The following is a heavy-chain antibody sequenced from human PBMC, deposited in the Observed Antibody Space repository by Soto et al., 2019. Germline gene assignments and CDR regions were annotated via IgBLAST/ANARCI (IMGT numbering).Heavy chain of an antibody. CDR1: GGSFSGYY. D-gene: IGHD3-10*01. Sequence: SETLSLTCAVYGGSFSGYYWSWIRQPPGKGLEWIGEINHSGSTNYNPSLKSRVTISVDTSKNQFSLKLSSVTAADTAVYYCARCLRGDGTYGSGSSRGGYYYYMDVWGKGTTVTVSS. CDR3: ARCLRGDGTYGSGSSRGGYYYYMDV. J-gene: IGHJ6*03. CDR2: INHSGST. V-gene: IGHV4-34*01.